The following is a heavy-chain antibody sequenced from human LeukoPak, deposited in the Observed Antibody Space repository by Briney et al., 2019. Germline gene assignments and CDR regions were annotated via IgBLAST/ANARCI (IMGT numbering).Heavy chain of an antibody. CDR1: GFTFSSYG. Sequence: PGGSLRLSCAASGFTFSSYGMHWVRQAPGKGLEWVAVIWYDGSNKYYADSVKGRFTISRDNYKNTLYLQMNSLRAEDTAVYYCASPNCSGGSCYFDYWGQGTLVTVSS. V-gene: IGHV3-33*01. CDR3: ASPNCSGGSCYFDY. D-gene: IGHD2-15*01. CDR2: IWYDGSNK. J-gene: IGHJ4*02.